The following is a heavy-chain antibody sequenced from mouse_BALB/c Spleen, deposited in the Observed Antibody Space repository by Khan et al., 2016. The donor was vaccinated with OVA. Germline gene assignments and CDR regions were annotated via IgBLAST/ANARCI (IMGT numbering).Heavy chain of an antibody. CDR1: GYTFPSNT. D-gene: IGHD2-14*01. J-gene: IGHJ4*01. Sequence: QLQQSGAELARPGASVKMSCKASGYTFPSNTMHWVKQRPGQGLEWIGYINPRSDYTIYNQKFKDKATLTADISSTTAYMQLSSLTSDDSAVYYGARRTTGYAMDYWGQGTSVTVSS. CDR3: ARRTTGYAMDY. V-gene: IGHV1-4*01. CDR2: INPRSDYT.